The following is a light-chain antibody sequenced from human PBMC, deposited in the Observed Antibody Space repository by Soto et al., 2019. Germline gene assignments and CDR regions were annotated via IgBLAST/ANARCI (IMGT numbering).Light chain of an antibody. V-gene: IGKV3-11*01. CDR3: QQRSNWWT. CDR1: QSVSSY. CDR2: DAS. J-gene: IGKJ1*01. Sequence: EIVLTQSPATLSLSPGERATHSCRASQSVSSYLAWYQQKPGQAPRLLIYDASNRATGIPARFSGSGSGTDFTLTISSLEPEDFAVYYCQQRSNWWTFDQGTKVDIK.